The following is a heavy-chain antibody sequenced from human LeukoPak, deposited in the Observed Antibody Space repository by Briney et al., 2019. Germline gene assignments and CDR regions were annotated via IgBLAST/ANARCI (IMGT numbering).Heavy chain of an antibody. V-gene: IGHV3-74*03. CDR1: GFTFSNYW. J-gene: IGHJ4*02. CDR3: ARVVLYYFDY. Sequence: GGSLRLSCAASGFTFSNYWMHWLRQAPGKGLVWVSRINGGGTSTTYADSVKGRFTISRDNSKNTLYLQMNSLRAEDTAVYYCARVVLYYFDYWGQGTLVTVSS. CDR2: INGGGTST.